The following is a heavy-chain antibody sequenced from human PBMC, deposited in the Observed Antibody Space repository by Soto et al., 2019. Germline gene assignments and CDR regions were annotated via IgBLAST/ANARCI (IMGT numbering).Heavy chain of an antibody. D-gene: IGHD2-21*02. CDR1: GYSIRNGYY. Sequence: SETLSLTCTVSGYSIRNGYYWGWIRQPPGKGLEWIGTIYHSGSTYYNPSLKSRVTISVDASENHFSLKLSSVTAADTAVYYCARVGPYCGGDCYSPPPWGQGTLVTVSS. CDR3: ARVGPYCGGDCYSPPP. CDR2: IYHSGST. J-gene: IGHJ5*02. V-gene: IGHV4-38-2*02.